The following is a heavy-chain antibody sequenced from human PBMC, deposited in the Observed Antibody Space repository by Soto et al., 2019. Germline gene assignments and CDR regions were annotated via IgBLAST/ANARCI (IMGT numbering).Heavy chain of an antibody. CDR2: INAGNGNT. V-gene: IGHV1-3*01. D-gene: IGHD3-16*02. CDR1: GYTFTSYA. J-gene: IGHJ6*02. CDR3: ARGGESLYYYYGMDV. Sequence: ASVKVSCKASGYTFTSYAMHWVRQAPGQRLEWMGWINAGNGNTKYSQKFQGRVTITRDTSASTAYMELSSLRSEDTAVYYCARGGESLYYYYGMDVWGQGTTVTVSS.